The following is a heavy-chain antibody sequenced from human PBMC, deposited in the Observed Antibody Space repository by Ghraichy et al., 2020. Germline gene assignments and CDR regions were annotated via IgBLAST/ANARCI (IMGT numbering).Heavy chain of an antibody. CDR3: ARAETYYYGMDV. Sequence: SETLSLTCTVSGGSISTYYWSWIRQPPGKRLEWIGYVYYSGSTNYSPSLKSRVTISVDSSKNQLSLKLNSVTAADTAVYYCARAETYYYGMDVWGQGTTVTVSS. CDR2: VYYSGST. J-gene: IGHJ6*02. V-gene: IGHV4-59*01. CDR1: GGSISTYY.